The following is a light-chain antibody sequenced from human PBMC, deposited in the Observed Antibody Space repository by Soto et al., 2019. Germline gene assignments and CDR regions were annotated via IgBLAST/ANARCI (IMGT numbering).Light chain of an antibody. CDR1: EAITNN. J-gene: IGKJ5*01. CDR3: QQNYNSIT. CDR2: AAS. V-gene: IGKV1-39*01. Sequence: DIQMTQSPSSLSASVGDRVAITCRASEAITNNLNWYQQKPGKAPKVLISAASSLQTGVPSRFSGSGSGTDFTLTINSLQREDFATYYCQQNYNSITFGQGTRLEIK.